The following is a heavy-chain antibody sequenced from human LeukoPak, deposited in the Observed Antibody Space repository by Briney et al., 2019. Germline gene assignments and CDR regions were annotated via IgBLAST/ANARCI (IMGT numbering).Heavy chain of an antibody. V-gene: IGHV3-74*01. CDR2: IKSDGSST. CDR1: GFIFSDYW. D-gene: IGHD3-22*01. CDR3: AKDSFITMIVVVTDNDAFDI. Sequence: GGSLRLSCAASGFIFSDYWMHWVRQGPGKGLVWVSRIKSDGSSTSYADSVKGRFTISRDNAKNTLYLQMNSLRAEDTAVYYCAKDSFITMIVVVTDNDAFDIWGQGTMVTVSS. J-gene: IGHJ3*02.